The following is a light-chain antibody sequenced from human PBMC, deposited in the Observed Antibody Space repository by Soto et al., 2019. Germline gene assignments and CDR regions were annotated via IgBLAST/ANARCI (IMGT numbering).Light chain of an antibody. J-gene: IGLJ2*01. V-gene: IGLV2-14*01. CDR2: DVS. CDR3: SSYTSSSTPVV. CDR1: SSDVGGYNY. Sequence: QSALTQPASMSGSPGQSITISCTGASSDVGGYNYVSWYQQHPGEAPKLMIYDVSNRPSGVSNRFSGAKSGNTASLTISGRQAEDEADYYCSSYTSSSTPVVFGGGTKLTVL.